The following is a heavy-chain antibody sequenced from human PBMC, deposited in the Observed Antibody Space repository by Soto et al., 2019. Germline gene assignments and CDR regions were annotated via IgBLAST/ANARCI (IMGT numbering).Heavy chain of an antibody. V-gene: IGHV3-74*01. CDR1: GFTFSSYW. CDR2: IDNDGSST. Sequence: EAQLVESGGGLVQPGGSLRLSCAASGFTFSSYWMHWVRQAPGKGLVWVSHIDNDGSSTSYADSVKGRFTISRDNAKNTLYLRMNSLRAEDTAVYYCARALYCSGGTCYSSDNWFEPLFQGTLVTVAA. J-gene: IGHJ5*02. D-gene: IGHD2-15*01. CDR3: ARALYCSGGTCYSSDNWFEP.